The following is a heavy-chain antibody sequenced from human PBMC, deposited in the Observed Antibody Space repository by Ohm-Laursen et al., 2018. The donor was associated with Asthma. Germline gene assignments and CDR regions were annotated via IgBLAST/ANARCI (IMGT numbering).Heavy chain of an antibody. D-gene: IGHD1-26*01. CDR1: GFTFSSYA. J-gene: IGHJ4*02. CDR2: ISSSSYI. V-gene: IGHV3-21*01. Sequence: SLRLSCSASGFTFSSYAMSWVRQAPGKGLEWVSSISSSSYIYYADSVKGRFTISRDNAKNSLYLQMNSLRAEDTAVYYCARDRGAALFDYWGQGTLVTVSS. CDR3: ARDRGAALFDY.